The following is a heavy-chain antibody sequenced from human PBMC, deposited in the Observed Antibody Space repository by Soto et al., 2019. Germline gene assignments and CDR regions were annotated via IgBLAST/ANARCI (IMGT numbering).Heavy chain of an antibody. Sequence: GGSLRLSCAASGFTFSSYGMHWVRQAPGKGLEWVAVISYDGSNKYYADSVKGRFTISRDNSKNTLYLQMNGLRAEDTAVYYCAKDQVVPAATPYCYYYYGMDVWGQGTTVTVSS. V-gene: IGHV3-30*18. J-gene: IGHJ6*02. CDR1: GFTFSSYG. CDR2: ISYDGSNK. CDR3: AKDQVVPAATPYCYYYYGMDV. D-gene: IGHD2-2*01.